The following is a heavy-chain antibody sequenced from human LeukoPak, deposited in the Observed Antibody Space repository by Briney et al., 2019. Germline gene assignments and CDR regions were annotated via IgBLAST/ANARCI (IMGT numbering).Heavy chain of an antibody. CDR2: NYSGGST. D-gene: IGHD3-10*01. CDR3: ARVFAGYFDY. Sequence: PGGSLRLSCAASGFIVSSNYMSWVRQAPGKGLEWVSVNYSGGSTYYADSVKGRLTISRDNPKNTLYLQMNSLRAEDTAVYYCARVFAGYFDYWGQGTLVTVSS. CDR1: GFIVSSNY. J-gene: IGHJ4*02. V-gene: IGHV3-53*01.